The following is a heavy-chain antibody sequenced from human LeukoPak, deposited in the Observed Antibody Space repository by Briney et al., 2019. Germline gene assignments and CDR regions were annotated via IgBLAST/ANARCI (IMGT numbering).Heavy chain of an antibody. CDR2: INSDGSST. J-gene: IGHJ5*02. D-gene: IGHD2-2*01. CDR3: ARAGVVPAAPLFDP. V-gene: IGHV3-74*01. CDR1: GFTFSSYW. Sequence: PGGSLRLFCAASGFTFSSYWMHWVRQAPGKGLVWVSRINSDGSSTSYADSVKGRFTISRDNAKNTLYLQMNSLRAEDTAVYYCARAGVVPAAPLFDPWGQGTLVTVSS.